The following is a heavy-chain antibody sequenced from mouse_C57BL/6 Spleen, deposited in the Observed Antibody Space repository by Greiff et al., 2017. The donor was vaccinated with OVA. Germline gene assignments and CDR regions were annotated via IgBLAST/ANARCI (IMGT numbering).Heavy chain of an antibody. D-gene: IGHD1-2*01. J-gene: IGHJ4*01. Sequence: DVKLVESGGGLVQPGGSLSLSCAASGFTFTDYYMSWVRQPPGKALEWLGFIRNKANGYTTEYSASVKGRFTISRDNSQSILYLQMNALRAEDSATYYCARYNGDERYYYAMDYWGQGTSVTVSS. CDR2: IRNKANGYTT. CDR3: ARYNGDERYYYAMDY. V-gene: IGHV7-3*01. CDR1: GFTFTDYY.